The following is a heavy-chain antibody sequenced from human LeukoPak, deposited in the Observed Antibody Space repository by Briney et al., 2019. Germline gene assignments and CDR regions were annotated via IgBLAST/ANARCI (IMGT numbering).Heavy chain of an antibody. J-gene: IGHJ4*02. CDR1: GYTFTSYG. Sequence: ASVKVSCRASGYTFTSYGIRWVRQAPGQGLEWMGWISAYNGNTNYAQKLQGRVTMTTDTSTSTAYMELRSLRSDDTAVYYCARSIAARRNFDYWGQGTLVTVSS. CDR2: ISAYNGNT. CDR3: ARSIAARRNFDY. D-gene: IGHD6-6*01. V-gene: IGHV1-18*01.